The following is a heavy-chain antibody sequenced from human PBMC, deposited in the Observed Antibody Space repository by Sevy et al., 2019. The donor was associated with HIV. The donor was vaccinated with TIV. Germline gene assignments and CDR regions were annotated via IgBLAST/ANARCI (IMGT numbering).Heavy chain of an antibody. CDR3: ARDSITIFGVVQRGSGFDY. V-gene: IGHV3-7*01. D-gene: IGHD3-3*01. J-gene: IGHJ4*02. Sequence: GGSLRLACAASGFTFSSYWMSWVRQAPGKGLEWVANIKHDGSEKYYVDSVKGRFTISRDNAKNSLYLQMNSLRAEDTAVYYCARDSITIFGVVQRGSGFDYWGQGTLVTVSS. CDR2: IKHDGSEK. CDR1: GFTFSSYW.